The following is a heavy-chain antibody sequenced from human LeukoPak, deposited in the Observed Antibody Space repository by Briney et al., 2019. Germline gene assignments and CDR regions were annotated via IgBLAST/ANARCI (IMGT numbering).Heavy chain of an antibody. CDR3: ARRGTYGLDI. CDR1: GYSFNSYW. J-gene: IGHJ3*02. V-gene: IGHV5-51*01. D-gene: IGHD3-10*01. Sequence: GESLKISCKGSGYSFNSYWIAWVRQMPGKGLEWMGIIYPGDSDTRSSPSFQGQVSISADKSTSTAYLQWSSLKASDTAMYYCARRGTYGLDIWGRGTMVTVSS. CDR2: IYPGDSDT.